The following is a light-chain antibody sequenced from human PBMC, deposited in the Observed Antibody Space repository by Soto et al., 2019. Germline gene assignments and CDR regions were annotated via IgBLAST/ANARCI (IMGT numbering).Light chain of an antibody. CDR2: GAS. CDR1: QPINDYY. CDR3: QKYGSSPPLS. V-gene: IGKV3-20*01. J-gene: IGKJ4*01. Sequence: EIVLTQSPGTLSLSPGERATLSCRPSQPINDYYLAWYQQRPGQAPRLLIYGASRRATGIPDRFSGSGSGPDFTLTISRLEPEDFAVYYCQKYGSSPPLSFGGGTKVDIK.